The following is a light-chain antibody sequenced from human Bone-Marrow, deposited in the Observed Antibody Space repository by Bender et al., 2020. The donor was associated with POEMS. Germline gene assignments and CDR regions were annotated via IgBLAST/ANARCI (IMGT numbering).Light chain of an antibody. CDR2: EDS. CDR1: ALPRTY. V-gene: IGLV3-10*01. Sequence: SYELTQPPSVSVSPGQTARITCSGDALPRTYAYWYQQKSGQAPVLVIYEDSKRPSGIPERFSGSSSGTMATLTISGAQVEDEADYYCYSPDTSGNPFGAGTKVTVL. CDR3: YSPDTSGNP. J-gene: IGLJ1*01.